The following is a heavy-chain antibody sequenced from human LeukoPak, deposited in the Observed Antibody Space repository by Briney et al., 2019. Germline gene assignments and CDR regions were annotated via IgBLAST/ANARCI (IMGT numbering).Heavy chain of an antibody. Sequence: AGGSLRLSCAASGFTFSSYEMNWVRQAPGKGLEWVSYINSGGSSIYYSDSVKGRFTISRDNAKNSLYLQMNSLRAEDTAVYYCARDRLPTTLISGSSFGYWGQGTLVTVSS. D-gene: IGHD3-10*01. CDR3: ARDRLPTTLISGSSFGY. V-gene: IGHV3-48*03. J-gene: IGHJ4*02. CDR2: INSGGSSI. CDR1: GFTFSSYE.